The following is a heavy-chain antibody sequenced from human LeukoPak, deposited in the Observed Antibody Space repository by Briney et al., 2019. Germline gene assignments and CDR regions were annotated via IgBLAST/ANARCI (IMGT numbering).Heavy chain of an antibody. D-gene: IGHD6-13*01. CDR3: ARDSSSWYHC. CDR1: GFTFSSYW. J-gene: IGHJ4*02. CDR2: ISSSGSTI. V-gene: IGHV3-48*04. Sequence: GGSLRLSCAASGFTFSSYWMSWVRQAPGKGLEWVSYISSSGSTIYYADSVKGRFTISRDNAKNSLYLQMNSLRAEDTAVYYCARDSSSWYHCWGQGTLVTVSS.